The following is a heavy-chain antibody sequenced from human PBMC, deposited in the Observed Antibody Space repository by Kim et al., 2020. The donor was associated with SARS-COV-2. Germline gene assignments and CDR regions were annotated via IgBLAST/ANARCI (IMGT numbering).Heavy chain of an antibody. CDR3: AREDIVVVPAANYGMDV. V-gene: IGHV4-61*01. CDR2: IYYSGST. D-gene: IGHD2-2*01. Sequence: SETLSLTCTVSGGSVSSGSYYWSWIRQPPGKGLEWIGYIYYSGSTNYNPSLKSRVTISVDTSKNQFSLKLSSVTAADTAVYYCAREDIVVVPAANYGMDVWGQGTTVTVSS. CDR1: GGSVSSGSYY. J-gene: IGHJ6*02.